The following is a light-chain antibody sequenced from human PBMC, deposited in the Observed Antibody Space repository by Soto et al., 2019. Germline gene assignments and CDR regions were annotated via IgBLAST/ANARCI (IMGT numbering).Light chain of an antibody. CDR2: DAS. V-gene: IGKV3-11*01. CDR3: QQYSRYSFT. J-gene: IGKJ3*01. Sequence: EVVLTQSPATLSLSPGEGATLSCRASQSVSNYLAWYQQKPGQAPRLLIYDASNRATGIPARFSGSGSGTDFTLTISSLEPEDFAFYYCQQYSRYSFTFGPGTKVEI. CDR1: QSVSNY.